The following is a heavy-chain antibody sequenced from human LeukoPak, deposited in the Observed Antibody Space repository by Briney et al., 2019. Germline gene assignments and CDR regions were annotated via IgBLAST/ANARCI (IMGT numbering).Heavy chain of an antibody. CDR1: GFTFSSYG. CDR3: ANSGLAPFYY. V-gene: IGHV3-30*02. Sequence: PGGSLRLSCAASGFTFSSYGMHWVRQAPGKGLEWVGFIRYGGSNNYYAASVRGRITISRDTYKNMSFQQMTGLAAEDAGVYCFANSGLAPFYYGGQGTLVTVSS. D-gene: IGHD1-26*01. CDR2: IRYGGSNN. J-gene: IGHJ4*02.